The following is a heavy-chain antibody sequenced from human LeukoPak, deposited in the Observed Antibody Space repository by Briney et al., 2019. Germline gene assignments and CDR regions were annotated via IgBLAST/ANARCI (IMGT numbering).Heavy chain of an antibody. CDR1: GDSFTSYW. CDR2: IYPADSNT. V-gene: IGHV5-51*01. J-gene: IGHJ4*02. CDR3: ATITMVRGVITFFDY. D-gene: IGHD3-10*01. Sequence: GESLKISCKGSGDSFTSYWIGWVRQMPGKGQEWMGIIYPADSNTRYSPSFQGQVTISADKSINTAYLQWSSLKASDTAMYYCATITMVRGVITFFDYWGQGTLVTVSS.